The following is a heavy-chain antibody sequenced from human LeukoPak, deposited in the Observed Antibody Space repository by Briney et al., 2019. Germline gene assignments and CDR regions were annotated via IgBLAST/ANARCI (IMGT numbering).Heavy chain of an antibody. Sequence: SETLSLTCTVSGGSISSGDYYWSWIRQPPGKGLEWIGYIYYSGSTYYNPSLKSRVTISVDTSKNQFSLKLSSVTAADTAVYYCARFKYSTLGNWFDPWGQGTLVTVSS. V-gene: IGHV4-30-4*08. CDR3: ARFKYSTLGNWFDP. J-gene: IGHJ5*02. CDR2: IYYSGST. CDR1: GGSISSGDYY. D-gene: IGHD4-11*01.